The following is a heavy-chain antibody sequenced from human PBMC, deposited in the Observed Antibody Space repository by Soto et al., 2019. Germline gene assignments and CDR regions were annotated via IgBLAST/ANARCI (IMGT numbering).Heavy chain of an antibody. V-gene: IGHV3-21*01. CDR3: ARGGGASYQLLSSRYYYYYMYV. Sequence: PGGSLRLSCAASGFTFSSYTMNWVRQAPGKGLEWVSSISSSSSYIYYADSGKGRFTISRDNAKNSLYLQMNSLRAEDTAVYYCARGGGASYQLLSSRYYYYYMYVWGKGTTVTVSS. D-gene: IGHD2-2*01. CDR2: ISSSSSYI. CDR1: GFTFSSYT. J-gene: IGHJ6*03.